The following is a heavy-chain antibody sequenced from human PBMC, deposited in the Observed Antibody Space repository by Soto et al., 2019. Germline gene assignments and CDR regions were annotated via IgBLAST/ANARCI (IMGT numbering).Heavy chain of an antibody. J-gene: IGHJ3*02. CDR1: GGSISSGDYY. CDR3: AREELRDAFDI. D-gene: IGHD1-7*01. Sequence: TLSLTCTVSGGSISSGDYYWSWIRQPPGKGLEWIGYIYYSGSTYYNPSLKSRVTISVDTSKNQFSLKLSSVTAADTAVYYCAREELRDAFDIWGQGTMVTVSS. CDR2: IYYSGST. V-gene: IGHV4-30-4*01.